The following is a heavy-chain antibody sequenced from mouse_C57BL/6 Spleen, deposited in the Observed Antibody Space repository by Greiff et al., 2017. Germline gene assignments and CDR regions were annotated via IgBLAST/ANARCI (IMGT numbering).Heavy chain of an antibody. CDR1: GFTFSDYG. V-gene: IGHV5-17*01. CDR3: ARGAQAPLFAY. CDR2: ISSGSSTI. Sequence: VQLKESGGGLVKPGGSLKLSCAASGFTFSDYGMHWVRQAPEKGLEWVAYISSGSSTIYYADTVKGRFTISRDNAKNTLFLQMTSLRSEDTAMYYCARGAQAPLFAYWGQGTLVTVSA. D-gene: IGHD3-2*02. J-gene: IGHJ3*01.